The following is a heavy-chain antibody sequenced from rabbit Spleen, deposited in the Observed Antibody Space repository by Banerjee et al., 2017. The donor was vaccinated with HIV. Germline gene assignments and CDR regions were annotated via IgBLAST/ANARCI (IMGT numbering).Heavy chain of an antibody. CDR1: GFSLSNFA. J-gene: IGHJ6*02. CDR3: ARGISGMDP. D-gene: IGHD1-1*01. CDR2: IGRGVNS. Sequence: QSVEESGGRLVTPGTPLTLTCTVSGFSLSNFAVSWVRQAPGKGLEWVGVIGRGVNSYYAIWAKGRFTISKTSSTTAELKMTSLTTEDTATYFCARGISGMDPWGPGTLVTVS. V-gene: IGHV1S69*01.